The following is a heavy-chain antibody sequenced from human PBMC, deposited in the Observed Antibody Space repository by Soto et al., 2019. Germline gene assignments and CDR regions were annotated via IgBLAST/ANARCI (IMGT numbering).Heavy chain of an antibody. J-gene: IGHJ4*02. CDR3: ARGGDGYNQAYKYYFDY. CDR1: GGTFSSYT. Sequence: QVQLVQSGAEVKKPGSSVKVSCRASGGTFSSYTISWVRQAPGQGLEWMGGIIPIFGTTNYARKFQGRVTITADKSTNTAYMELSSLRSEDTAVYYCARGGDGYNQAYKYYFDYWGQGTLVTVSS. V-gene: IGHV1-69*06. D-gene: IGHD5-12*01. CDR2: IIPIFGTT.